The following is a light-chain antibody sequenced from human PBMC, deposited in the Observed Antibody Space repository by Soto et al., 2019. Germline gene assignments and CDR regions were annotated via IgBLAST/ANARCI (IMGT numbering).Light chain of an antibody. CDR2: GTS. Sequence: EIVLTQSPGTLSLSPGERATLSCRASQSVGSNYLAWYQQKPGQSPRLLIYGTSSRATGIPDRFSGSGSGTDFTLTISRLEPEDFAVYYCQQYGSSRCTFAQATQVEIK. CDR3: QQYGSSRCT. V-gene: IGKV3-20*01. CDR1: QSVGSNY. J-gene: IGKJ1*01.